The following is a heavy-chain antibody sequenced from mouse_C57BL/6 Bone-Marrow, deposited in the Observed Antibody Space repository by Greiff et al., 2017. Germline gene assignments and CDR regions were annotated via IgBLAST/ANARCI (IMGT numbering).Heavy chain of an antibody. CDR3: TGLYGSSYGAMDY. J-gene: IGHJ4*01. V-gene: IGHV1-15*01. D-gene: IGHD1-1*01. CDR1: GYTFTDYE. CDR2: IDPETGGT. Sequence: LKQSGASVTLSCKASGYTFTDYEMHWVKQTPVHGLEWIGAIDPETGGTAYNQKFKGKAILTADKSSSTAYMELRSLTSEDSAVYYCTGLYGSSYGAMDYWGQGTSVTVSS.